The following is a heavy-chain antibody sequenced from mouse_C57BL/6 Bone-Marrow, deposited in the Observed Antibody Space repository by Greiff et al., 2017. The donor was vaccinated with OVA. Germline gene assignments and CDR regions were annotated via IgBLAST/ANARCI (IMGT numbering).Heavy chain of an antibody. CDR3: ARKGKGNYFDY. Sequence: EVQLQQSGPELVKPGASVKISCKASGYTFTDYYMNWVKQSHGKSLEWIGDINPNNGGTSYNQKFKGKATLTVDTSSSTAYMELRSLTSEDSAVDYCARKGKGNYFDYWGQGTTLTVSS. D-gene: IGHD3-3*01. CDR1: GYTFTDYY. J-gene: IGHJ2*01. CDR2: INPNNGGT. V-gene: IGHV1-26*01.